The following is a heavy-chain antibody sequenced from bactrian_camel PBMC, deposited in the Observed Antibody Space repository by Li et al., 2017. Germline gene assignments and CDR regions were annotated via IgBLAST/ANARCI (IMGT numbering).Heavy chain of an antibody. V-gene: IGHV3S53*01. CDR2: IKSDGST. J-gene: IGHJ4*01. CDR1: VFTLGLDC. D-gene: IGHD3*01. Sequence: HVQLVESGGGSVQTGGSLRLSCAASVFTLGLDCMVWFRQAPGKEREGVAAIKSDGSTTYADSVKGRFTISRGNAKDTLYLQMNSLKIEDTAVYYCALGSSRQATMTARGKGTQVTVS.